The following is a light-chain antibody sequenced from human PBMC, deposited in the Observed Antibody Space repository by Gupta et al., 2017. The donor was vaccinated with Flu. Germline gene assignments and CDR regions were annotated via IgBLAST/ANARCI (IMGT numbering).Light chain of an antibody. J-gene: IGLJ3*02. CDR3: CSYAGSQRV. Sequence: QSALTQPASVSGSPGQSITISCTGTSSDVGSYNLVSRYQQHPGKAPKLMIYEGSKRPSGVANRFSGSKSGNTASLTISGLQAEDEADYYCCSYAGSQRVFGGGTKLTVL. CDR2: EGS. V-gene: IGLV2-23*01. CDR1: SSDVGSYNL.